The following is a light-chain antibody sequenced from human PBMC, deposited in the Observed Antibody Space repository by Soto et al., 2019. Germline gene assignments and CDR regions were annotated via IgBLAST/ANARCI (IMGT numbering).Light chain of an antibody. CDR2: EVS. Sequence: QSALTQPASVSGSLGQSITISCTGTSSDVGGYNFVSWYQQHPGEAPKLIIYEVSNRPSGASYRFSGSKSGNTASLTISGLQAEDEADYYCSSYSSSSPYVFGTGTKVTVL. CDR3: SSYSSSSPYV. CDR1: SSDVGGYNF. J-gene: IGLJ1*01. V-gene: IGLV2-14*01.